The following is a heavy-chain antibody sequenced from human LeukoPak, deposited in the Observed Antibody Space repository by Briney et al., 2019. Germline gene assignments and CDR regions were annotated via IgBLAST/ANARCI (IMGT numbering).Heavy chain of an antibody. CDR1: GYTFTSYD. CDR2: MNPNSGNS. Sequence: ASVKVSCKASGYTFTSYDINWVRQATGQGLEWMGWMNPNSGNSGYAQKCEGRVTMTTNTSITTAYMELSSLRSEDTAVYYCAREGGSIDWFAPWGQGTLVTVSS. J-gene: IGHJ5*02. D-gene: IGHD3-16*01. CDR3: AREGGSIDWFAP. V-gene: IGHV1-8*01.